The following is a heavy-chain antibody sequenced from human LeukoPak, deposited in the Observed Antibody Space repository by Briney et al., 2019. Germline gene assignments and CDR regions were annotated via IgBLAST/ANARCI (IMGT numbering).Heavy chain of an antibody. J-gene: IGHJ4*02. V-gene: IGHV1-69*06. CDR2: IIPIFGTA. CDR3: AITGTTASLIDY. Sequence: APVKVSCKASGGTFSSYAISWVRQAPGQGLEWMGGIIPIFGTANYAQKFQGRVTITADKSTSTAYMELSSLRSEDTAVYYCAITGTTASLIDYWGQGTLVTVSS. CDR1: GGTFSSYA. D-gene: IGHD1-1*01.